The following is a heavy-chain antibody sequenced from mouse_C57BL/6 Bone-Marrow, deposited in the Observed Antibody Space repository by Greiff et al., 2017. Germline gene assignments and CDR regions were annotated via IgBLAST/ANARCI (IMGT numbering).Heavy chain of an antibody. D-gene: IGHD2-5*01. V-gene: IGHV1-39*01. CDR2: INPNYGTT. CDR1: GYSFTDYN. J-gene: IGHJ4*01. CDR3: ARSGYSKGDYAMDY. Sequence: LVESGPELVKPGASVKISCKASGYSFTDYNMNWVKQSNGKSLEWIGVINPNYGTTSYNQKFKGKATLTVDQSSSTAYMQLNSLTSDDSAVYYCARSGYSKGDYAMDYWGQGTSVTVSS.